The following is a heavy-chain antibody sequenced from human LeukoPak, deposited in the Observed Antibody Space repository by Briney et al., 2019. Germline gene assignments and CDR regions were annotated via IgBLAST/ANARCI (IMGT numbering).Heavy chain of an antibody. CDR2: INPSGGYT. Sequence: GASVKVSCKASGYTFTTYPINWVRQAPGQGLEWMGMINPSGGYTTYAQRSQGRVTMTRDTSASIVYMELSSLRSEDTAIYYCVRPVVSASSNYLDFWGQGTLVTVSS. CDR3: VRPVVSASSNYLDF. V-gene: IGHV1-46*01. CDR1: GYTFTTYP. D-gene: IGHD4-23*01. J-gene: IGHJ4*02.